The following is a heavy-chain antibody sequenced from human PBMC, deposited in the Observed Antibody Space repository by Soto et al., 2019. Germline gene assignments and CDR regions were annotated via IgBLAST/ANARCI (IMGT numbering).Heavy chain of an antibody. V-gene: IGHV3-30-3*01. CDR2: ISYDGSNK. J-gene: IGHJ6*02. CDR3: ARDGMDV. CDR1: GFTFSSYA. Sequence: QVQLVESGGGVVQPGRSLRLSCAASGFTFSSYAMHWVRQAPGKGLEWVAVISYDGSNKYYTDSVKGRFTISRDNSKNTLYLQMNSLRVEDTAVYFCARDGMDVWGQGTTVTVSS.